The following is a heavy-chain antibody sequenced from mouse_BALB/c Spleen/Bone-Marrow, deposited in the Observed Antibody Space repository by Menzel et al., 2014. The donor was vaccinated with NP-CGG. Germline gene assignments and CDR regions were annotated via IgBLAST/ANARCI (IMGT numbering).Heavy chain of an antibody. V-gene: IGHV1-87*01. Sequence: VQRAESGAELARPGASVKLSCKASGYTFTSYWMQWVKQRPGQGLEWIGAIYPGDGDTRYTQKFRGKATLTADKSSNTAYMQLSSLTSEASAVYFCASPYGNYDAMDYWGQGTSVTVSS. D-gene: IGHD2-1*01. J-gene: IGHJ4*01. CDR2: IYPGDGDT. CDR1: GYTFTSYW. CDR3: ASPYGNYDAMDY.